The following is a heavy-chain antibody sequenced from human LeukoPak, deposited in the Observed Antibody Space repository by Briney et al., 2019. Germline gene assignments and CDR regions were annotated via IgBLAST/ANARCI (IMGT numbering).Heavy chain of an antibody. J-gene: IGHJ4*02. D-gene: IGHD6-19*01. V-gene: IGHV4-61*02. CDR1: GGSISSGSYY. Sequence: SETLSLTCTVSGGSISSGSYYWSWIRQPAGKGLEWIGRIYTSGSTNYNPSLKSRVTISVDTSKNQFSLKLSSVTAADTAVYYCARDSSSGWSYFDYWGQGTPVTVSS. CDR2: IYTSGST. CDR3: ARDSSSGWSYFDY.